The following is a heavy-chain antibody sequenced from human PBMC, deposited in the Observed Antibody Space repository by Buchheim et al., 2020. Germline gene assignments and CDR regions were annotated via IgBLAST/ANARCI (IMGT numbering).Heavy chain of an antibody. CDR2: IDSDGTNT. CDR1: GFTFSSHW. Sequence: EVQLVESGGGLIQPGGSLRLSCAASGFTFSSHWMHWVRQAPGKGLVWVARIDSDGTNTVYADSVKGRFTISRDNAKNTLYLQMYSLRAEDTAMYHCVRSSGRFDYWGKGTL. J-gene: IGHJ4*02. V-gene: IGHV3-74*01. CDR3: VRSSGRFDY. D-gene: IGHD6-19*01.